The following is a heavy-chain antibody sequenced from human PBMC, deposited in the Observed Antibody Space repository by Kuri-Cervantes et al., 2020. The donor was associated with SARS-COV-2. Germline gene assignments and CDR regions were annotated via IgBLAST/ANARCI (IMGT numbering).Heavy chain of an antibody. Sequence: GESLKIPCAASGFTFSSYAMHWVRQAPGKGLEWVAVISYDGSNKYYADSVKGRFTISRDNFKNTLYLQMNSLRAEDTAVYYCARELLTGDGFDYWGQGTLVTVSS. CDR2: ISYDGSNK. J-gene: IGHJ4*02. CDR3: ARELLTGDGFDY. D-gene: IGHD7-27*01. V-gene: IGHV3-30-3*01. CDR1: GFTFSSYA.